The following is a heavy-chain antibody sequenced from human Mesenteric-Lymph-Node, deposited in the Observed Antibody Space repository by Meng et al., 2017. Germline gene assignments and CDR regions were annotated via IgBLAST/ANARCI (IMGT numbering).Heavy chain of an antibody. D-gene: IGHD1-26*01. CDR1: GDSGSSNSAA. J-gene: IGHJ4*02. CDR3: ARVAVGISSFDY. CDR2: TYYRSKWNN. Sequence: VHLVQTRPGLAKPLQTLSLPCAISGDSGSSNSAAWNRIRQSPSRGLEWLGGTYYRSKWNNDYAVSVKSRITINPDTSKNQFSLQLNSVTPEDTAVYCCARVAVGISSFDYWGQGTLVTVSS. V-gene: IGHV6-1*01.